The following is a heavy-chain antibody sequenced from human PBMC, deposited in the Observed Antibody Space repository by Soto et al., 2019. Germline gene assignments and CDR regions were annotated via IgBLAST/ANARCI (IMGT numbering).Heavy chain of an antibody. CDR1: GFTFSEYS. CDR3: VKVSTFDDILTGYYSTNFFDP. CDR2: ISSDGDIT. V-gene: IGHV3-64D*06. D-gene: IGHD3-9*01. J-gene: IGHJ5*02. Sequence: HPVGSLRLSCSVSGFTFSEYSMHWVRQAPGKGLQYVSTISSDGDITYYADSVKGRFTISRDNSKNTLYLQMTSLRPEDTAVYYCVKVSTFDDILTGYYSTNFFDPWGQGTLVTVSS.